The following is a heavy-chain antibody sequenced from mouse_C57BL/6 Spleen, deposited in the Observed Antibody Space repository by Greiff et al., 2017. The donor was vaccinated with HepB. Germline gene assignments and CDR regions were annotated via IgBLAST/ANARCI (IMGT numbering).Heavy chain of an antibody. D-gene: IGHD1-1*01. CDR3: ARNGYYGSSYAMDY. V-gene: IGHV5-17*01. Sequence: EVKLVESGGGLVKPGGSLKLSCAASGFTFSDYGMHWVRQAPEKGLEWVAYISSGSSTIYYADTVKGRFTISRDNAKNTLFLQMTSLRSEDTAMYYCARNGYYGSSYAMDYWGQGTSVTVSS. J-gene: IGHJ4*01. CDR2: ISSGSSTI. CDR1: GFTFSDYG.